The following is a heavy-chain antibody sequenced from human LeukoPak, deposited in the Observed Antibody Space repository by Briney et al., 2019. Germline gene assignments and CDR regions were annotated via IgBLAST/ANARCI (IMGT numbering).Heavy chain of an antibody. Sequence: GGSLRLSCAASGFTVSSNYMSWVRQAPGKGLEWVSVIYSGGSTYYADSVKGRFTISRDNSKNTLYLQMNSLRAEDTAVYYCARGKAAAGPMPPSIYYYYGMDVWGQGTTVTVSS. CDR2: IYSGGST. V-gene: IGHV3-66*01. J-gene: IGHJ6*02. CDR3: ARGKAAAGPMPPSIYYYYGMDV. D-gene: IGHD6-13*01. CDR1: GFTVSSNY.